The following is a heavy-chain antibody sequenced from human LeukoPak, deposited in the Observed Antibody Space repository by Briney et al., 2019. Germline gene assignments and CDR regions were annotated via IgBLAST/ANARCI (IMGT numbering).Heavy chain of an antibody. CDR2: IYRSGST. J-gene: IGHJ6*03. CDR1: NYSISNSLY. V-gene: IGHV4-38-2*02. D-gene: IGHD4-17*01. CDR3: ARGTYGYYMDV. Sequence: SETLSLTCSGSNYSISNSLYWGWLRQPPGKGLEWIGGIYRSGSTFYNPSLKSRVTISLDTSKNQFSLKLSSVTAADTAVYFCARGTYGYYMDVWGKGTTVTVSS.